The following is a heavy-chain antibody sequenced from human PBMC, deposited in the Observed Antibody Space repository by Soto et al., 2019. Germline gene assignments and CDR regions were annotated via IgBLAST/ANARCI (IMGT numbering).Heavy chain of an antibody. V-gene: IGHV3-23*01. CDR3: ARDLLSYGHYGMDV. D-gene: IGHD4-17*01. CDR1: GFSFGSYA. CDR2: ISGSDGKT. Sequence: GGSLRLSCAASGFSFGSYALSWVRQAPGKGLEWVSTISGSDGKTFYADSVKGRFSISRDTSQSTLYLQMNSLRAEDTAVYYCARDLLSYGHYGMDVWGQGTTVTVSS. J-gene: IGHJ6*02.